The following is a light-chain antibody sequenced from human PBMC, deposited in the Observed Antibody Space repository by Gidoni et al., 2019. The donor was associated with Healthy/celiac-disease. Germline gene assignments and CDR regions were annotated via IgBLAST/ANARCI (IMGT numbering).Light chain of an antibody. CDR3: QQYGSSPLCS. Sequence: VLTQSPGTLSLSPGARATLSCRASQSVSSSYLAWYQQKPGQAPRLLIYGASSRATGIPDRFSGSGSGTDFTLTISRLEPEDFAVYYCQQYGSSPLCSFGQGTKLEIK. V-gene: IGKV3-20*01. CDR2: GAS. J-gene: IGKJ2*04. CDR1: QSVSSSY.